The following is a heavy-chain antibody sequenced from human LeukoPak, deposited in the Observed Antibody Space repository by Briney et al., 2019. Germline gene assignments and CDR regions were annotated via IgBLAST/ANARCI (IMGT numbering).Heavy chain of an antibody. V-gene: IGHV3-23*01. CDR1: GFTFSSYT. J-gene: IGHJ4*02. Sequence: GGSLRLSWAASGFTFSSYTMSWVRQAPGKGLEWVSTITTSDGNTYYADPVKGRFTVSRDNSKNTLFLQMNSLRAEDTAVYYCAKDGGLWVSAHWGDSWGRGTLVTVSS. D-gene: IGHD7-27*01. CDR2: ITTSDGNT. CDR3: AKDGGLWVSAHWGDS.